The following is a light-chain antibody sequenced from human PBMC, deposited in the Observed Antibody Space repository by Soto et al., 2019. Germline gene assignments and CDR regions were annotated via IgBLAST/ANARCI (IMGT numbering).Light chain of an antibody. J-gene: IGLJ3*02. CDR1: SSDVGGYTY. Sequence: QSALTQPASGSVSPGQSITISCTGTSSDVGGYTYVSWYQQHPGKAPNLIIYEGNKRPSGVSNRFSTSKSGNAAALTLSGLQAEYETDYSCISSTSTNIRVCGGGTPLNVL. CDR3: ISSTSTNIRV. CDR2: EGN. V-gene: IGLV2-14*01.